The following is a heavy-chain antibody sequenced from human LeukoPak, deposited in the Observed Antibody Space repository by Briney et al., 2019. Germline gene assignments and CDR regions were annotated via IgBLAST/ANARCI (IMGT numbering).Heavy chain of an antibody. CDR1: GGSISSYY. V-gene: IGHV4-59*08. Sequence: SETLSLTCTVSGGSISSYYWSWIRQAPGKGLEWIGYIYYSGSTNYNPSLKSRVTISVDTSKNQFSLKVSSVTAADTAVYYCARGITAYFFDYWGQGALVTVSS. D-gene: IGHD1-14*01. J-gene: IGHJ4*02. CDR3: ARGITAYFFDY. CDR2: IYYSGST.